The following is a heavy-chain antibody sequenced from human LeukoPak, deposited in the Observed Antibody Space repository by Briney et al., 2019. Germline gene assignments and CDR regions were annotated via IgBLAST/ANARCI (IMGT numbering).Heavy chain of an antibody. Sequence: GGSLRLSCAASGFSFSTYNMNWVRQAPGQRLEWVSSITSGSSYIYYADSMKGRFTISRDNAKNSLYLQMNSLRAEDTAVYYCARDGTYYYDSSGYQSGDYWGQGTLVTVSS. V-gene: IGHV3-21*01. D-gene: IGHD3-22*01. CDR1: GFSFSTYN. CDR3: ARDGTYYYDSSGYQSGDY. J-gene: IGHJ4*02. CDR2: ITSGSSYI.